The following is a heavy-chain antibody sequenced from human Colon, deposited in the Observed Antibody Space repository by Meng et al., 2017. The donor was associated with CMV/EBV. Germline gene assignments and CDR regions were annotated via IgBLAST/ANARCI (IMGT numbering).Heavy chain of an antibody. Sequence: GESLKISCASSGFTFSNYWMSWVRQAPGKGLEWVSVIYAGGRSTYLADSVKGRFIISRDDSKNTLYLEMNSLRAEDTAVYYCAKGSLEWLYYGMDVWGQGTTVTVSS. CDR2: IYAGGRST. V-gene: IGHV3-23*03. CDR3: AKGSLEWLYYGMDV. J-gene: IGHJ6*02. CDR1: GFTFSNYW. D-gene: IGHD3-3*01.